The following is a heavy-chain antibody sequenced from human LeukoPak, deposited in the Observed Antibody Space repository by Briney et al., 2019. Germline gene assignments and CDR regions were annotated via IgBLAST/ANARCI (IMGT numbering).Heavy chain of an antibody. Sequence: PGGSLRLSCAASGLTVSSNYMSWVRQAPGKGLEWVSVFYSGGSRYYADSVKGRLTISRDNSKNTLYFQMNSLRAEDTAVYYCARGTFYGGNSPFAFDIWGQGTMVTVSS. D-gene: IGHD4-23*01. J-gene: IGHJ3*02. CDR2: FYSGGSR. V-gene: IGHV3-53*01. CDR3: ARGTFYGGNSPFAFDI. CDR1: GLTVSSNY.